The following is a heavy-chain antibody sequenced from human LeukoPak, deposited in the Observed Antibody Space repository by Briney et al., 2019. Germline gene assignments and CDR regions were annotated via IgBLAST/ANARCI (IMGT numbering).Heavy chain of an antibody. D-gene: IGHD2-2*02. Sequence: GESLKISCKGSGYSFTSYWIGWVRQMPGKGLEWMGIIYPGDSDTRYSPSFQGQVTISADKSISTAYLQWSSLKASDTAMYYCARNPTHCSSTSCYSDAFDIWGQGTMVTVSS. CDR3: ARNPTHCSSTSCYSDAFDI. J-gene: IGHJ3*02. V-gene: IGHV5-51*01. CDR1: GYSFTSYW. CDR2: IYPGDSDT.